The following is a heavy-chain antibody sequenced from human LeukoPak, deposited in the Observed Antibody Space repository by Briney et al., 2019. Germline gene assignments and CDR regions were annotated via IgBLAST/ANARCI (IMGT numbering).Heavy chain of an antibody. D-gene: IGHD3-10*01. Sequence: GGSLRLSCAASGFTFDGYAMHWVRQAPGKGLQWVSGISWNSGSIGYADSVEGRFTISRDNAKNSLYLQMNSLRAEDTAVYYCARDGPYSSGSSQFDYWGQGTLVTVSS. CDR1: GFTFDGYA. J-gene: IGHJ4*02. CDR3: ARDGPYSSGSSQFDY. V-gene: IGHV3-9*01. CDR2: ISWNSGSI.